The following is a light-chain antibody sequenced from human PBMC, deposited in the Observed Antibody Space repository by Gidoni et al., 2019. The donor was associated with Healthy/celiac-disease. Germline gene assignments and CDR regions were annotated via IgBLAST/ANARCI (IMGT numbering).Light chain of an antibody. J-gene: IGKJ1*01. CDR3: QQYGSSPPWP. V-gene: IGKV3-20*01. CDR1: QSVSSSY. CDR2: GAS. Sequence: EIVLTQSPGTLSLSPGERATLSCRASQSVSSSYLAWYQPKPGQAPRLLIYGASSRATGIPDRFSGSGSGTDFTLTISRLEPDDFAVYYCQQYGSSPPWPFGQGTKVEIK.